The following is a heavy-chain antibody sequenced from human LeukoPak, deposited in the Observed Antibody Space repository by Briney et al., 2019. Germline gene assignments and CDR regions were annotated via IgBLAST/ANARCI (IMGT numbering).Heavy chain of an antibody. J-gene: IGHJ4*02. CDR2: IYHSGST. Sequence: PSETLSLTCAVYGGSFSGYYWSWIRQPPGKGLEWIGYIYHSGSTYYNPSLKSRVTISVDRSKNQFSLKLSSVTAADTAVYYCARGYGGNSYYFDYWGQGTLVTVSS. CDR3: ARGYGGNSYYFDY. V-gene: IGHV4-34*01. CDR1: GGSFSGYY. D-gene: IGHD4-23*01.